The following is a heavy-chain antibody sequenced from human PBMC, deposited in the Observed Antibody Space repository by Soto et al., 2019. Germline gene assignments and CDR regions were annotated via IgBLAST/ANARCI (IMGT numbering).Heavy chain of an antibody. Sequence: SETLSLTCAVYGGSFSGYYWSWIRQPPGKGLEWIGEINHSGSTNYNPSLKSRVTISVDTSKNQFSRKLSSVTAADTAVYYCARDYDFWSGHHAFDIWGQGTMVTVSS. V-gene: IGHV4-34*01. CDR2: INHSGST. D-gene: IGHD3-3*01. J-gene: IGHJ3*02. CDR3: ARDYDFWSGHHAFDI. CDR1: GGSFSGYY.